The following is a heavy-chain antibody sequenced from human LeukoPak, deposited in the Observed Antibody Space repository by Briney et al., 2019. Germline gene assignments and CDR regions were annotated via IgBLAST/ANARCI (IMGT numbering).Heavy chain of an antibody. J-gene: IGHJ5*02. D-gene: IGHD4-11*01. CDR2: ISDYNGNT. CDR1: GYTFTSYG. Sequence: ASVKVSCKASGYTFTSYGISWVRQAPGQGLEWMGWISDYNGNTDHAQKLQGRVTMTTDTSTSTAYMELRSLRSDDTDVYYYVRDLYRDSLPVSWFDPWGQGTLVTVSS. V-gene: IGHV1-18*01. CDR3: VRDLYRDSLPVSWFDP.